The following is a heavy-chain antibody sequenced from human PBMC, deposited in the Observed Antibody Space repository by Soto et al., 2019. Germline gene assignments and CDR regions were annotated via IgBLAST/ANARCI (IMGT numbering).Heavy chain of an antibody. Sequence: GGSLRLSCSASGFTLKSYSVNWVRQAPGKGLEWVAYISYSLVTTYYADSVKGRFTASRDNAQNSLYLQMDSLRTEDTAVYYCARDLEWLRQWLVPTHAFDIWGQGTMVTVSS. D-gene: IGHD6-19*01. CDR2: ISYSLVTT. CDR3: ARDLEWLRQWLVPTHAFDI. J-gene: IGHJ3*02. CDR1: GFTLKSYS. V-gene: IGHV3-48*01.